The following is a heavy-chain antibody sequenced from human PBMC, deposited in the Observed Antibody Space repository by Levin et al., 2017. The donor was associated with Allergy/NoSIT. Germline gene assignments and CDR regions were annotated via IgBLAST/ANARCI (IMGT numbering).Heavy chain of an antibody. V-gene: IGHV4-59*01. CDR3: AREVGDTAMVRDYYYYYMDG. Sequence: SETLSLTCTVSGGSISSYYWSWIRQPPGKGLEWIGYIYYSGSTNYNPSLKSRVTISVDTSKNQFSLKLSSVTAADTAVYYCAREVGDTAMVRDYYYYYMDGWGKGTTVTVSS. CDR1: GGSISSYY. D-gene: IGHD5-18*01. CDR2: IYYSGST. J-gene: IGHJ6*03.